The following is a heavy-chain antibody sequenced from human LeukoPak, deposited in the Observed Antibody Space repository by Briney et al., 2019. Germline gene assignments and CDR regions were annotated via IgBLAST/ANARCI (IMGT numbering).Heavy chain of an antibody. CDR1: GFTFSSYG. Sequence: GGSLRLSCAASGFTFSSYGMQWVRQAPGMGPEWVSVIPHDGTVRHYADSVKGRFTISRDSSTNRLYLQMDSLRTEDTAVYYCAKEGSQYASSWFDHWGQGTLVTVSS. D-gene: IGHD2-2*01. V-gene: IGHV3-30*02. J-gene: IGHJ5*02. CDR2: IPHDGTVR. CDR3: AKEGSQYASSWFDH.